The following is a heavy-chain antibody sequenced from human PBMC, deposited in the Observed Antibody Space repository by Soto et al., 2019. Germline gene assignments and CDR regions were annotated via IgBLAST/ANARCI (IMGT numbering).Heavy chain of an antibody. D-gene: IGHD3-10*01. CDR3: ARETFGERFYMDV. J-gene: IGHJ6*03. CDR1: GFNFNHYG. CDR2: ISRTGDYK. V-gene: IGHV3-21*01. Sequence: EVQVVESGGGLVKPGGSLRLSCAASGFNFNHYGMHWVRQAPGKGLEWVSYISRTGDYKKFLDSLKGRFTISRDNAKNSLFLQMNSLRAEDTAIYYCARETFGERFYMDVWGRGTTVTVSS.